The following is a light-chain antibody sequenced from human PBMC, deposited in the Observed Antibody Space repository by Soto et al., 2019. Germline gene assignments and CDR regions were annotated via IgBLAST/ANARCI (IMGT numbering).Light chain of an antibody. V-gene: IGKV3-20*01. Sequence: EIVLTQSPGTLSLTPGERATLSCRASQIVSSRYFAWYQQKPGQAPRLLVYDASSRVTVIPDRFSGSGSGTVFTLTISRLEPEDFAVYYCQQYGSSSWTFGQGTKVEI. CDR1: QIVSSRY. J-gene: IGKJ1*01. CDR3: QQYGSSSWT. CDR2: DAS.